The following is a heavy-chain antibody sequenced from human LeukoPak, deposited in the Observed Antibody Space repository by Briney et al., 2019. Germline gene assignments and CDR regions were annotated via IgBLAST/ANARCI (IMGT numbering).Heavy chain of an antibody. Sequence: SETLSLTCTVSGGSMSSHYWSWIRQPPGKGLEWIGYIYYSGTTTYNPSLKSRVTISIDTSKNQFSLKLSSVTAADTAVYYCARETSDGGWYHDYWGQGTLVTVSS. J-gene: IGHJ4*02. CDR1: GGSMSSHY. CDR2: IYYSGTT. CDR3: ARETSDGGWYHDY. V-gene: IGHV4-59*11. D-gene: IGHD6-19*01.